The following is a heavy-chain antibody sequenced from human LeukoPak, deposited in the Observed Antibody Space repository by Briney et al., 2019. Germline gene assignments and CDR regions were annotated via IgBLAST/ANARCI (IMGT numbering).Heavy chain of an antibody. Sequence: GRSLRLSCAASGFTFSSYGMPWVRQAPGKGLEWVAVIWYDGSNKYYADSVKGRFTISRDNSKNTLYLQMNSLRAEDTAVYYCARDHNWNYYYYYGMDVWGQGTTVTVSS. V-gene: IGHV3-33*01. D-gene: IGHD1-20*01. CDR2: IWYDGSNK. CDR1: GFTFSSYG. J-gene: IGHJ6*02. CDR3: ARDHNWNYYYYYGMDV.